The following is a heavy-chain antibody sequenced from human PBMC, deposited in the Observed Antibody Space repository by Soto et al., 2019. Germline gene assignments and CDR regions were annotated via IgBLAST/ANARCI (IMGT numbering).Heavy chain of an antibody. CDR2: IYSGGST. CDR1: GFTVSSNY. Sequence: EVQLVETGGGLIQPGGSLRLSCAASGFTVSSNYMSWVRQAPGKGLEWVSVIYSGGSTYYADSVKGRFTISRDNSKNTLYLQMNSLRAEEKAVYYCAANSGYDYYFDYWGQGTLVTVSS. J-gene: IGHJ4*02. V-gene: IGHV3-53*02. D-gene: IGHD5-12*01. CDR3: AANSGYDYYFDY.